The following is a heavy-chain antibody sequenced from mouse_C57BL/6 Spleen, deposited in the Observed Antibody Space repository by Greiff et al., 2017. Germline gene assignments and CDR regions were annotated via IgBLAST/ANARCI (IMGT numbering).Heavy chain of an antibody. J-gene: IGHJ2*01. V-gene: IGHV5-17*01. CDR3: AREEPLLRYFDY. CDR2: ISSGSSTI. Sequence: EVHLVESGGGLVKPGGSLKLSCAASGFTFSDYGMHWVRQAPEKGLEWVASISSGSSTIYYADTVKGRFTISRDNAKNTLFLEMTSLRSEDTAMYYCAREEPLLRYFDYWGQGTTLTVSS. D-gene: IGHD1-2*01. CDR1: GFTFSDYG.